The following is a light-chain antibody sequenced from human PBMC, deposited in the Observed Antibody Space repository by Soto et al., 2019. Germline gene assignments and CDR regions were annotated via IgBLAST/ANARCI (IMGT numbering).Light chain of an antibody. Sequence: QSALTQPASVSGSPGQSITISCTGFSSGVGGYKSVSWYQQHPGKAPKLLIYEVSNRPSEVSYRFSGSKSGNTASLTIAGIQAEDEADYYCSSFTSNSRVFGGGTKLTVL. CDR3: SSFTSNSRV. V-gene: IGLV2-14*01. J-gene: IGLJ3*02. CDR1: SSGVGGYKS. CDR2: EVS.